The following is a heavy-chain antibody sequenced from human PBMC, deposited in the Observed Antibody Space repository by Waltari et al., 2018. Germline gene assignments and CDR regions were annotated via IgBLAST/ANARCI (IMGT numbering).Heavy chain of an antibody. CDR2: LDYSGST. V-gene: IGHV4-59*11. J-gene: IGHJ5*02. CDR1: GGSISSHY. D-gene: IGHD6-13*01. Sequence: QVQLQESGPGLVKPWETLSLTCTVSGGSISSHYWSWIRQPPGKGLEWIGYLDYSGSTNDNPSLKSRVTISVDTSKNQFSLKLSSVTAADTAVYYCARARGYSSSRWFDPWGQGTLVTVSS. CDR3: ARARGYSSSRWFDP.